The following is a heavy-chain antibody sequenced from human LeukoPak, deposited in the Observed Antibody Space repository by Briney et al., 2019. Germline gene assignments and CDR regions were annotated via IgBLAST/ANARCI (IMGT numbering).Heavy chain of an antibody. V-gene: IGHV3-48*04. CDR3: ARGRGLVKQQQAESRTRYYYYMDV. Sequence: GGSLRLSCVVSGFTFNDYGVNWVRQAPGKGLEWVSYISSGGSTIFYADSVKGRFTISRDNAKNSLYLQMNSLRAEDTAVYYCARGRGLVKQQQAESRTRYYYYMDVWGKGTTVTVSS. CDR1: GFTFNDYG. CDR2: ISSGGSTI. J-gene: IGHJ6*03. D-gene: IGHD6-13*01.